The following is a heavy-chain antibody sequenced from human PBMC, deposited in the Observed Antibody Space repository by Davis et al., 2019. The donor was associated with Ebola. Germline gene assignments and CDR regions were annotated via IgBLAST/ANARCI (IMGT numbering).Heavy chain of an antibody. CDR3: ARDRDTEYWFDF. V-gene: IGHV3-21*01. CDR2: ISSGGSIT. J-gene: IGHJ4*02. Sequence: GESLKISCAVSGFTSSSYSMDWVRQTPGKGLEWLASISSGGSITNYADSVKGRFIISRDNANNSLYLQVNSLRAEDTAMYYCARDRDTEYWFDFWGQGTLDTVSS. D-gene: IGHD3-16*02. CDR1: GFTSSSYS.